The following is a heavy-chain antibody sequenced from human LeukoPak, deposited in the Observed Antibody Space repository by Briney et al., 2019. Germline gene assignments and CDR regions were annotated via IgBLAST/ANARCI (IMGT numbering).Heavy chain of an antibody. V-gene: IGHV3-30*04. CDR1: GFTFSSYA. CDR3: ARDRRTMVRGVIA. Sequence: GVSLRLSCAASGFTFSSYAMHWVRQAPGKGLEWVAVISYDGSNKYYADSVKGRFTISRDNSKNTLYLQMNSLRAEDTAVYYCARDRRTMVRGVIAWGQGTLVTVSS. CDR2: ISYDGSNK. J-gene: IGHJ5*02. D-gene: IGHD3-10*01.